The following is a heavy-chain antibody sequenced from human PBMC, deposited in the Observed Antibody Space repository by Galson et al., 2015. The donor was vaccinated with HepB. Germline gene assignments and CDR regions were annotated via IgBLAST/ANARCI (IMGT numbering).Heavy chain of an antibody. CDR3: ARPTYYYDSSGYYGFDY. CDR2: ISYDGSNK. J-gene: IGHJ4*02. Sequence: SLRLSCAASGFTFSSYGMHWVRQAPGKGLEWVAVISYDGSNKYYADSVKGRFTISRDNSKNTLYLQMNSLIAEVTAVYYCARPTYYYDSSGYYGFDYWGQVAMLTVS. V-gene: IGHV3-30*03. CDR1: GFTFSSYG. D-gene: IGHD3-22*01.